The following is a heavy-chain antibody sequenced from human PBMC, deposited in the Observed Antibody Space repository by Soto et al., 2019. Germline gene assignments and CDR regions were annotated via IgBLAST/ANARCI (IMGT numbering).Heavy chain of an antibody. V-gene: IGHV3-30-3*01. CDR3: ARDPGGRYCSSTSCYSGLAMDV. Sequence: LRLSCAASGFTFGSYAMHWVRQAPGKGLEWVAVISYDGSNKYYADSVKGRFTISRDNSKNTLYLQMKSLRAEDTAVYYCARDPGGRYCSSTSCYSGLAMDVWGQGTTVTVSS. CDR2: ISYDGSNK. J-gene: IGHJ6*02. CDR1: GFTFGSYA. D-gene: IGHD2-2*01.